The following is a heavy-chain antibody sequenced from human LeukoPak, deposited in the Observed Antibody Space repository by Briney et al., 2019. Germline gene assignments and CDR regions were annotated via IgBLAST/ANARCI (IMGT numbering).Heavy chain of an antibody. Sequence: GGSLRLSCAASGFTFSSYSMNWVRQAPGKGLEWVSSISSRSSYIYYADSVKGRFTISRDNAENSLYLQMNSLRAEDTAVYYCASRRFFPGFDYWGQGTLVTVSS. D-gene: IGHD3-3*01. CDR3: ASRRFFPGFDY. CDR2: ISSRSSYI. CDR1: GFTFSSYS. V-gene: IGHV3-21*01. J-gene: IGHJ4*02.